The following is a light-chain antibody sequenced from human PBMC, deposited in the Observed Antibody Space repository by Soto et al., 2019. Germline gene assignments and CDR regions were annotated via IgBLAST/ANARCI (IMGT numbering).Light chain of an antibody. Sequence: ESVVTPSPGTLSLSPGERATPSCRASQHIRSNHLAWYQHKPGQAPRLLIYGASSRATGIPDRFSGSGSGTDFTLTISRLEPEDFALYYCQQYGSSPITFGQGTRLEIK. V-gene: IGKV3-20*01. J-gene: IGKJ5*01. CDR2: GAS. CDR1: QHIRSNH. CDR3: QQYGSSPIT.